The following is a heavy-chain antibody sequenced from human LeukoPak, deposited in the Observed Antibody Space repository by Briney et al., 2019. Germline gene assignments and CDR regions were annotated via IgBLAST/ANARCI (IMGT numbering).Heavy chain of an antibody. J-gene: IGHJ4*02. CDR3: ARGRVHELLYLCY. V-gene: IGHV1-8*01. D-gene: IGHD3-10*01. CDR1: GYTFSNYD. Sequence: ASVKVSCKASGYTFSNYDINWVRQATGQGLEWMGYMNPNSGHTVYAQKFQGRVTMTRDTSISTAYMELSSLRFDDTAVYYCARGRVHELLYLCYWGQGALVTVSS. CDR2: MNPNSGHT.